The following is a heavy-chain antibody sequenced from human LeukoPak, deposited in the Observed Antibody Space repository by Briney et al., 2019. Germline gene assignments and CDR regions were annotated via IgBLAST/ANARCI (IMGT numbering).Heavy chain of an antibody. D-gene: IGHD6-6*01. Sequence: PSETLSLTCAVYGGSFSGYYWSWIRQPPGKGLEWIGYIYYSGSTYYNPSLKSRVTISVDTSKNQFSLKLSSVTAADTAVYYCARDGGGGSSIAARYFDYWGQGTLVTVSS. CDR3: ARDGGGGSSIAARYFDY. CDR2: IYYSGST. CDR1: GGSFSGYY. J-gene: IGHJ4*02. V-gene: IGHV4-34*09.